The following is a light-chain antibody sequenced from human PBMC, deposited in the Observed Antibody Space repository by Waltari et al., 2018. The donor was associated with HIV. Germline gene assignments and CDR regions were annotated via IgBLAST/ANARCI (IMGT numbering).Light chain of an antibody. CDR1: SSNLGRNY. J-gene: IGLJ2*01. CDR3: GTWDSSLSAVV. Sequence: QSVLTQPPSVSAAPGQMVTISCSGRSSNLGRNYVSWYQHLPGTAPKLLIYDNKERPSGIPDRFSASKSGTSVALDITGLQTGDEGDYYCGTWDSSLSAVVFGGGTKLTVL. CDR2: DNK. V-gene: IGLV1-51*01.